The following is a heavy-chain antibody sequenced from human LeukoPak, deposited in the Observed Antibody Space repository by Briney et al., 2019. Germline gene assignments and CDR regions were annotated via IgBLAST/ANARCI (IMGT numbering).Heavy chain of an antibody. CDR1: ESTFSRHT. V-gene: IGHV3-21*01. CDR3: ARRCDTIGRAHR. D-gene: IGHD1-26*01. J-gene: IGHJ4*02. Sequence: GGSLTLSCAASESTFSRHTMNWVRQAPGKGLEWVSSIGSGSRNRKYADSAKGRFSISRDNAKSSLYLHINSLRDEDMGVYYCARRCDTIGRAHRWGEGTLVTVSA. CDR2: IGSGSRNR.